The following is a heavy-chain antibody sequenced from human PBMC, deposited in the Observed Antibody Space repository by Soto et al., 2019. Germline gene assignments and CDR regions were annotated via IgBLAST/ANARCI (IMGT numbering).Heavy chain of an antibody. CDR2: VNIYKGNT. D-gene: IGHD5-18*01. CDR3: ARERGVYSYGDY. J-gene: IGHJ4*02. V-gene: IGHV1-18*01. CDR1: GYPFTNYG. Sequence: QVQLVQSGPEVKKPGASVKVSCKASGYPFTNYGITWVRQAPGQGLEWMGWVNIYKGNTNYAQKFQGRVTMTTDTSTSTVYLELRSLRSDDTALYYCARERGVYSYGDYWGQGTRVTVSS.